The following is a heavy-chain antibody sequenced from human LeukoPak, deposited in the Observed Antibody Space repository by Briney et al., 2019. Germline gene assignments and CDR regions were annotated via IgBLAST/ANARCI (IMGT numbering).Heavy chain of an antibody. D-gene: IGHD3-9*01. CDR1: GFTFSSYG. CDR3: AATYYDILTGLDY. J-gene: IGHJ4*02. Sequence: GGSLRLSCAASGFTFSSYGMHWVRQAPGKGLEWVAVISYDGSNKYYADSVKGRFTISRDNSKNTLYLQMNSLRAEDTAVYYCAATYYDILTGLDYWGQGTLVTVSS. V-gene: IGHV3-30*03. CDR2: ISYDGSNK.